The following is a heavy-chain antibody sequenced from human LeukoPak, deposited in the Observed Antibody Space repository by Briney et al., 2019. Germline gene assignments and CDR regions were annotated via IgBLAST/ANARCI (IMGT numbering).Heavy chain of an antibody. V-gene: IGHV4-39*01. Sequence: KTSETLSLTCTVSGGSISSSSYYWGWIRQPPGKGLEWIGSIYYSGSTYYNPSLKSRVTISVDTSKNQFSLKLSSVTAADTAVYYCARVVQRRTTGDIFGRYFDFWGQGSLVTVSS. J-gene: IGHJ4*02. CDR3: ARVVQRRTTGDIFGRYFDF. D-gene: IGHD3-3*02. CDR1: GGSISSSSYY. CDR2: IYYSGST.